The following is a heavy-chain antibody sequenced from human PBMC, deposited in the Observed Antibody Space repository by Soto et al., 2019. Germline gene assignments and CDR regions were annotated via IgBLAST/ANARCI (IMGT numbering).Heavy chain of an antibody. CDR1: GFTFSSYS. CDR3: AKDTIAAAGLGPYGMDV. Sequence: PGGSLRLSCAASGFTFSSYSMNWVRQAPGKGLEWVSYISSSSSTIYYADSVKGRFTISRDNAKNTLYLQMNSLRAEDTAVYYCAKDTIAAAGLGPYGMDVWGQGTTVTVSS. J-gene: IGHJ6*02. CDR2: ISSSSSTI. V-gene: IGHV3-48*01. D-gene: IGHD6-13*01.